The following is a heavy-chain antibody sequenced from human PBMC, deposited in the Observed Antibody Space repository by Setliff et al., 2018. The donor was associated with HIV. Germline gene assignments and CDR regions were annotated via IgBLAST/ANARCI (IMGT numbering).Heavy chain of an antibody. J-gene: IGHJ4*02. CDR2: INAGNGNT. V-gene: IGHV1-3*01. D-gene: IGHD1-26*01. Sequence: ASVKVSCKASGYTFTSYAMHWVRQAPGQRLEWMGWINAGNGNTKYSQKFQGRVTITRDTSARTAYMELSSLRSEDTAVYYCARDTPDYLGSYCSDYWGQGTLVTVSS. CDR1: GYTFTSYA. CDR3: ARDTPDYLGSYCSDY.